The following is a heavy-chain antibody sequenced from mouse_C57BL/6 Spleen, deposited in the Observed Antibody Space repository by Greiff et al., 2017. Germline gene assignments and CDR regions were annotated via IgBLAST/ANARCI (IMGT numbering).Heavy chain of an antibody. J-gene: IGHJ4*01. D-gene: IGHD2-1*01. V-gene: IGHV1-61*01. CDR1: GYTFTSYW. CDR3: ARGYYGNYLYAMDY. Sequence: QVQLQQPGAELVRPGSSVKLSCKASGYTFTSYWMDWVKQRPGQGLEWIGNIYPSDSETHYNQKFKDKATLTVDKSSSTAYMQLSSLTSEDSAVYYCARGYYGNYLYAMDYWGQGTSVTVSS. CDR2: IYPSDSET.